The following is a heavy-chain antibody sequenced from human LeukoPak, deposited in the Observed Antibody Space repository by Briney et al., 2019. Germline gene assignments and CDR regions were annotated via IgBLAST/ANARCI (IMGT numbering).Heavy chain of an antibody. CDR3: ARALRQQLLTGWFDP. CDR2: IYHSGST. V-gene: IGHV4-59*01. J-gene: IGHJ5*02. D-gene: IGHD6-13*01. Sequence: SETLSLTCSVSGDSINSYYWSWIRQPPGRGLGWIGYIYHSGSTIYNPSLKSRVTLSVDTSKNQFSLRLTSVTAADTAVYYCARALRQQLLTGWFDPWGQGTLVTVSS. CDR1: GDSINSYY.